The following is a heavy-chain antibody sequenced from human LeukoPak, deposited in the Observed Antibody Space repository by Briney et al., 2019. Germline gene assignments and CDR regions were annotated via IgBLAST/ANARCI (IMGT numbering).Heavy chain of an antibody. CDR1: GFTFSSYA. J-gene: IGHJ3*02. CDR2: ISYDGSNK. CDR3: ANVYGDSLGVNAFDI. V-gene: IGHV3-30*04. D-gene: IGHD4-17*01. Sequence: PGGSLRLSCAASGFTFSSYAMHWLRQAPGKALEGVAVISYDGSNKYYADSVKGRFTISRDNSKNTLYLQMNSLRAEDTAVYYCANVYGDSLGVNAFDIWGQGTMVTVSS.